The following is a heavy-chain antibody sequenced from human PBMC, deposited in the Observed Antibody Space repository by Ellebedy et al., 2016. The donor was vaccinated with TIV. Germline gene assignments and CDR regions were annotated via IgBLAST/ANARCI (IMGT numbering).Heavy chain of an antibody. CDR3: ARDYITIFGVVIYSSISDV. CDR2: INPSGGST. D-gene: IGHD3-3*01. V-gene: IGHV1-46*01. J-gene: IGHJ6*02. CDR1: GYTFTSYY. Sequence: ASVKVSCXASGYTFTSYYMHWVRQAPGQGLEWMGIINPSGGSTSYAQKFQGRVTMTRDTSTSTVYMELRSLRSDDTAVYYCARDYITIFGVVIYSSISDVWGQGTTVTVSS.